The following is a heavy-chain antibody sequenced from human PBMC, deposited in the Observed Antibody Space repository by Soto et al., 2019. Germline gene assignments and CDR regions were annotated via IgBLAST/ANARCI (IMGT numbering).Heavy chain of an antibody. CDR1: GGTFSSYA. V-gene: IGHV1-69*12. CDR3: ARGIAAADFYYYYYGMDV. Sequence: QVQLVQSGAEVKKPGYSVKVSCKASGGTFSSYAISWVRQAPGQGLEWMGGIIPIFGTANYAQKFQGRVTITADESTSTAYMELSSLRSEDTAVYYCARGIAAADFYYYYYGMDVWGQGTTVTVSS. D-gene: IGHD6-13*01. J-gene: IGHJ6*02. CDR2: IIPIFGTA.